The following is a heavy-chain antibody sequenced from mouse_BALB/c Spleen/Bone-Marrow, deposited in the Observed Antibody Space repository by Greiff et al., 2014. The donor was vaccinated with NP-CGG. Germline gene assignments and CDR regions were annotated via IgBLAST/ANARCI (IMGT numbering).Heavy chain of an antibody. CDR3: TTYYGSRFTY. V-gene: IGHV14-3*02. J-gene: IGHJ3*01. CDR2: IDPANGNT. CDR1: GFNIKDTY. Sequence: VQLQQSGAELAKPGASVKLSCTASGFNIKDTYMHWVKQRPEQGLEWIGRIDPANGNTKYDPKFQGKATITADTSSNTAYLQLSSLPSEDTAVYYCTTYYGSRFTYWGQGTLVTVSA. D-gene: IGHD2-9*01.